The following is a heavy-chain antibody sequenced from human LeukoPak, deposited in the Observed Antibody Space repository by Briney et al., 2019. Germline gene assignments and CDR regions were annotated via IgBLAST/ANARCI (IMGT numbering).Heavy chain of an antibody. V-gene: IGHV3-15*01. CDR3: SRGRGFSGHDWNY. D-gene: IGHD5-12*01. Sequence: TGGSLRLSCVASGFTFSNAWMNWVRQAPGKGLEWVGRIKSKTDGVTTDYAAPVKGRFTFSRDDSKSIAYLQMNSLKTEDTAVYYCSRGRGFSGHDWNYWGQGTLVTVSS. CDR1: GFTFSNAW. J-gene: IGHJ4*02. CDR2: IKSKTDGVTT.